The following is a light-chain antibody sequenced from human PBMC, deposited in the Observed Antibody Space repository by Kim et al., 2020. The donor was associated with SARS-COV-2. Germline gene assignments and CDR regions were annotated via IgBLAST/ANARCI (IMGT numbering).Light chain of an antibody. CDR3: AAWDDSLNGYVV. V-gene: IGLV1-44*01. CDR1: SSNIGSNT. Sequence: QSVLTQPPSASGTPGQRVTISCSGSSSNIGSNTVNWYQQLPGTAPKLLIYSNKQRPSGVPDRFSGSKSGTSASLAISGLQSEDEADYYCAAWDDSLNGYVVFGGGTQLT. J-gene: IGLJ2*01. CDR2: SNK.